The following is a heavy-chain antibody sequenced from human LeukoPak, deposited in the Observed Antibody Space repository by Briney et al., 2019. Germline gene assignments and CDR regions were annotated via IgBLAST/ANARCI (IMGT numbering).Heavy chain of an antibody. CDR1: GYIFINHG. CDR3: ARWGPSPSDY. D-gene: IGHD3-16*01. J-gene: IGHJ4*02. V-gene: IGHV1-18*01. Sequence: GASVKVSCKASGYIFINHGIAWVRQAPGQGLEYMGWISAYNGNTDYAQNLQGRVTMTTDTSTTTAYMELRSPTSDDTAVYYCARWGPSPSDYWGQGTLVTVSS. CDR2: ISAYNGNT.